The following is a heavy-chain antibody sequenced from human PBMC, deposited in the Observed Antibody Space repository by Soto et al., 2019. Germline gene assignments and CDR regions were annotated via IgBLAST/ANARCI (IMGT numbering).Heavy chain of an antibody. J-gene: IGHJ4*02. CDR2: IYYSGST. CDR3: AGQAIVPAAVDY. CDR1: GGSISSYY. D-gene: IGHD2-2*01. Sequence: SETLSLTCTVSGGSISSYYWSWIRQPPGKGLEWIGYIYYSGSTNYNPSLKSRVTISVDTSKNQFSLKLSSVTAADTAVYYCAGQAIVPAAVDYWGQGTLVTVSS. V-gene: IGHV4-59*08.